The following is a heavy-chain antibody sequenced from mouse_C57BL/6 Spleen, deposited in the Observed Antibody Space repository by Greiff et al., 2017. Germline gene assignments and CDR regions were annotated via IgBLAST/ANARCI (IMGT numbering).Heavy chain of an antibody. J-gene: IGHJ2*01. V-gene: IGHV1-19*01. Sequence: EVQLQQSGPVLVKPGASVKMSCKASGYTFTDYYMNWVKQSHGKSLEWIGVINPYNGGTSYNQKFKGKATLTVDKSSSTAYMELNSLTSEDSAVYYCARGASRVDYFDYWGQGTTLTVSS. D-gene: IGHD3-1*01. CDR1: GYTFTDYY. CDR3: ARGASRVDYFDY. CDR2: INPYNGGT.